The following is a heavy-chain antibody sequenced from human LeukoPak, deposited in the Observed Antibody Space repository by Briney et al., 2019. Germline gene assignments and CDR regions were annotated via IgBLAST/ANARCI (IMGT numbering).Heavy chain of an antibody. D-gene: IGHD1-26*01. J-gene: IGHJ4*02. CDR1: GGSFSGYY. CDR2: VNHSGST. V-gene: IGHV4-34*01. Sequence: SETLSLTCAVYGGSFSGYYWSWIRQPPGKGLEWIGEVNHSGSTNYNPSLKSRVTISVDTSKNQFSLKLSSVTAADTAVYYCARPRLSGSYYRVFDYWDQGTLVTVSS. CDR3: ARPRLSGSYYRVFDY.